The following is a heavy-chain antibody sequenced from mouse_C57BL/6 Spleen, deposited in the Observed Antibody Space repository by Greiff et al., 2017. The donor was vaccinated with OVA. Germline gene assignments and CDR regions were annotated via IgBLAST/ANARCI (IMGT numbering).Heavy chain of an antibody. Sequence: QVQLQQSGAELARPGASVKLSCKASGYTFTSYGISWVKQRTGQGLEWIGEIYPRSGNTYYNEKFKGKATLTADKSSSTAYMELRSLTSEDSAVYFCAREVDYDYDGAYWGQGTLVTVSA. CDR1: GYTFTSYG. CDR2: IYPRSGNT. V-gene: IGHV1-81*01. J-gene: IGHJ3*01. D-gene: IGHD2-4*01. CDR3: AREVDYDYDGAY.